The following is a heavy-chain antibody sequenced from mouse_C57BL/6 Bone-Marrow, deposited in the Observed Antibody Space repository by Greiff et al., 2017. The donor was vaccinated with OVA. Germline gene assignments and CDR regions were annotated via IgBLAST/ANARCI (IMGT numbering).Heavy chain of an antibody. CDR2: INPSSGYT. J-gene: IGHJ3*01. Sequence: VQLQQSGAELARPGASVKMTCKASGYTFTSYTMHWVKQRPGQGLEWIGYINPSSGYTKYNQKFKDKATLTADKSSSTAYMQLSSLTSEDSAVYYCAREDGNWFAYWGQGTLVTVSA. D-gene: IGHD2-1*01. CDR1: GYTFTSYT. CDR3: AREDGNWFAY. V-gene: IGHV1-4*01.